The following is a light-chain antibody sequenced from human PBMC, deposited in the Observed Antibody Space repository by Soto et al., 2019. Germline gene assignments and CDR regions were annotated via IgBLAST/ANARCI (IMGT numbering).Light chain of an antibody. J-gene: IGKJ4*01. CDR2: RTS. V-gene: IGKV1-39*01. Sequence: IPMTQSPSSLSASVGDRVTINCRASQSIDDYLHWYQEIPGKAPKLLIYRTSTLQSGVPARFSGSLSGTDFTLTISSLQPEEFATYYCQQSYSTLLTFGGGTRVEIK. CDR3: QQSYSTLLT. CDR1: QSIDDY.